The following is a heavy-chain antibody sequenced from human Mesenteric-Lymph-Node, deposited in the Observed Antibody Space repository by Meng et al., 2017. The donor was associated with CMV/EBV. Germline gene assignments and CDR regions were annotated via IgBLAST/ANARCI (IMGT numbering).Heavy chain of an antibody. CDR1: GFTFSSYA. Sequence: GESLKISCAASGFTFSSYAMSWVRQAPGKGLEWVSAISGSGGSTYYAGSVKGRFTISRDNSKNTLYLQMNSLRAEDTAVYYCAKDLVTWYSYGYCFDYWGQGTLVTVSS. V-gene: IGHV3-23*01. D-gene: IGHD5-18*01. J-gene: IGHJ4*02. CDR2: ISGSGGST. CDR3: AKDLVTWYSYGYCFDY.